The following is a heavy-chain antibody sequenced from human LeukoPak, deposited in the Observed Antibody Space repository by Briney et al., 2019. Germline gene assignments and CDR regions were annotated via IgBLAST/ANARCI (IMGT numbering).Heavy chain of an antibody. J-gene: IGHJ4*02. CDR2: INTSGNV. Sequence: SETLSLTCTVSDDSITNYYWSWIRQSAGKGLEWIGRINTSGNVNYNPSLKSRVTLSLDTSKNEFSLKLSSVTAADTAVYYCARLDTQGGYSSSWRFDYWAREPWSPSPQ. CDR1: DDSITNYY. V-gene: IGHV4-4*07. D-gene: IGHD6-13*01. CDR3: ARLDTQGGYSSSWRFDY.